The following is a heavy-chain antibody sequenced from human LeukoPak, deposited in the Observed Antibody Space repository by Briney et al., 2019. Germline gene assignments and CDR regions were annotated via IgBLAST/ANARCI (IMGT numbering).Heavy chain of an antibody. V-gene: IGHV3-23*01. CDR2: ISGSGGST. CDR1: GFTFSSYA. CDR3: AKDNRFLYYYGSGSYYNDY. J-gene: IGHJ4*02. Sequence: GGSLRLSCAASGFTFSSYAMSWVRQAPGKGLEWVSAISGSGGSTYYADSVKGRFTISRDNSKNTLYLQMNSLRDEDTAVYYCAKDNRFLYYYGSGSYYNDYWGQGTLVTVSS. D-gene: IGHD3-10*01.